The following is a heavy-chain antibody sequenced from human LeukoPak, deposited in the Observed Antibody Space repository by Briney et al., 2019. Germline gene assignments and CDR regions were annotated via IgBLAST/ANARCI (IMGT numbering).Heavy chain of an antibody. CDR2: IYPGDSDT. Sequence: GESVKISCKGSGYSFTSYWIGWVRQMPGKGLEWMGIIYPGDSDTRYSPSFQGQVTISADKSISTAYLQWSSLKASDTAMYYCARDSHLEPRYIQHWGQGTLVTVSS. CDR3: ARDSHLEPRYIQH. J-gene: IGHJ1*01. CDR1: GYSFTSYW. V-gene: IGHV5-51*01. D-gene: IGHD1-1*01.